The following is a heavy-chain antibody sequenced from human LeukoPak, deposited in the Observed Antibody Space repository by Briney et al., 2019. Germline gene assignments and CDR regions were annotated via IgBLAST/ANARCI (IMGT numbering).Heavy chain of an antibody. CDR3: ARGGSSSPVISVH. CDR2: ITSSSSYM. CDR1: GFTFSDYN. Sequence: GGSLRLSCAASGFTFSDYNMNWVRQAPGKGLEWVSSITSSSSYMYYADSVKGRFTISRDNAGNSLYLQMNSLRAEDTAVYYCARGGSSSPVISVHWGQGTLVTVSS. J-gene: IGHJ4*02. D-gene: IGHD6-6*01. V-gene: IGHV3-21*01.